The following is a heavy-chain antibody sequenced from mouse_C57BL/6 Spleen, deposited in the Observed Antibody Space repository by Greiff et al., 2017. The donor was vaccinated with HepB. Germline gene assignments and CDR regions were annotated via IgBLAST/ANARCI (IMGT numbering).Heavy chain of an antibody. Sequence: QVQLQQPGAELVMPGASVKLSCKASGYTFTSYWMHWVKQRPGRGLEWIGEIDPSDSYTNYNQKFKGKSTLTVDKSSSTAYMQLSSLTSEDSAVYYCARRGSYAIDYWGQGTSVTVSS. CDR2: IDPSDSYT. V-gene: IGHV1-69*01. J-gene: IGHJ4*01. CDR1: GYTFTSYW. CDR3: ARRGSYAIDY.